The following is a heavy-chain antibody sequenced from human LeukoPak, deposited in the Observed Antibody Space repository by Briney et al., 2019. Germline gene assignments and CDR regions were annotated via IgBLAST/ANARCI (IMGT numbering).Heavy chain of an antibody. CDR1: GFTFSSYG. Sequence: GGSLRLSCAASGFTFSSYGMHWVRQAPGKGLEWVAVIWYDGSNKYYADSVKGRFTISRDNSKNTLYLQMNSLRAEDTAVYYCARVRGSYKDDAFDIWGQGTMVTVSS. J-gene: IGHJ3*02. D-gene: IGHD2-15*01. V-gene: IGHV3-33*01. CDR2: IWYDGSNK. CDR3: ARVRGSYKDDAFDI.